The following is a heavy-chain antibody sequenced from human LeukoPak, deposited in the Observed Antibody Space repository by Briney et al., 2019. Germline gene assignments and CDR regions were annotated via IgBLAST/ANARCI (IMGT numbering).Heavy chain of an antibody. CDR2: INHSGST. CDR3: ARVRAQYYYGSGSYYKGWFDP. CDR1: GGSFSGYY. V-gene: IGHV4-34*01. D-gene: IGHD3-10*01. Sequence: PSETLSLTCAVYGGSFSGYYWSWIRQPPGKGLEWIGEINHSGSTNYNPSLKSRVTISVDTSKNQFSLKLSSVTAADTAVYYCARVRAQYYYGSGSYYKGWFDPWGQGTLVTVSS. J-gene: IGHJ5*02.